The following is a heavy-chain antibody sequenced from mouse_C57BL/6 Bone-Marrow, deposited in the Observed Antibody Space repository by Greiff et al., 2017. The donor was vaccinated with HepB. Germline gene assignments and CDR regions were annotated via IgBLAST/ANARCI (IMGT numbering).Heavy chain of an antibody. Sequence: EVKLMESGGGLVQPGGSLKLSCAASGFTFSDYYMYWVRQTPEKRLEWVAYISNGGGSTYYPDTVKGRFTISRDNAKNTLYLQMSRLKSEDTAMYYCAREGLLRFYWYFDVWGTGTTVTVSS. CDR1: GFTFSDYY. D-gene: IGHD1-1*01. CDR2: ISNGGGST. V-gene: IGHV5-12*01. CDR3: AREGLLRFYWYFDV. J-gene: IGHJ1*03.